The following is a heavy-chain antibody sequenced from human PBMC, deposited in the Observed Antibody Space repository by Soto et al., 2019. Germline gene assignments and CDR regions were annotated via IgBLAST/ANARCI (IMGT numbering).Heavy chain of an antibody. CDR1: GFTFSTYA. Sequence: EVQLLESGGGLVQPGGSLRLSCAASGFTFSTYAMSWVRQAPGKGLEWVSLISGRADSTYSADSVKGRFTISRDNSKNTLYLQMNSLRAEDTAVYYCAKDSKYGVDYYYYGMDVWCQGTTVTVSS. CDR3: AKDSKYGVDYYYYGMDV. V-gene: IGHV3-23*01. J-gene: IGHJ6*02. D-gene: IGHD4-17*01. CDR2: ISGRADST.